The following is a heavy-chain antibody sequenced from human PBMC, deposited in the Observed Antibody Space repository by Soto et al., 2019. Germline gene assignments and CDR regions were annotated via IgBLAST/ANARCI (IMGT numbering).Heavy chain of an antibody. J-gene: IGHJ4*02. D-gene: IGHD6-19*01. V-gene: IGHV1-18*01. CDR2: ISVYNGNT. CDR1: GYTFTNYG. Sequence: QVQLVQSGAEVKKPGASVKVSCKASGYTFTNYGITWVRQAPGQGLEWMGWISVYNGNTKYAQKFQGRVTMTTDTSTATAYLELRSLRSDDTAVYFCASDRISGWYAGGPPLVYWGQGTLVTVSS. CDR3: ASDRISGWYAGGPPLVY.